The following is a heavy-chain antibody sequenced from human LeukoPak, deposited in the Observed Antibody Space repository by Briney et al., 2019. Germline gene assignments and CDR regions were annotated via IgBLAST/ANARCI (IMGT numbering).Heavy chain of an antibody. Sequence: SETLSLTCAVYGGSFSGYYWSWIRQPPGKGLEWIGEINHSGSTNYNPSLKSRVTISVDTSKNQFSLSLTSVTAADTAVYYCARRGLVVVPLWGQVTLVTVAS. J-gene: IGHJ4*02. CDR3: ARRGLVVVPL. V-gene: IGHV4-34*01. CDR1: GGSFSGYY. D-gene: IGHD2-21*01. CDR2: INHSGST.